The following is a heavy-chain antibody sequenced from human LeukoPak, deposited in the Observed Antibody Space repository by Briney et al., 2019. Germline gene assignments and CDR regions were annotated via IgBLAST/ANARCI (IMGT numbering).Heavy chain of an antibody. CDR3: ARVGTTGRYYVDY. Sequence: ASVKVSCKASGCTFTSNGISWVRQAPGQGLEWMGWIGVYNGKTNYAQKFQGRVTMTTDTSTSTVYMELRSLRSDDTAMYYCARVGTTGRYYVDYWGQGTLVTVSS. V-gene: IGHV1-18*01. CDR2: IGVYNGKT. CDR1: GCTFTSNG. J-gene: IGHJ4*02. D-gene: IGHD1-26*01.